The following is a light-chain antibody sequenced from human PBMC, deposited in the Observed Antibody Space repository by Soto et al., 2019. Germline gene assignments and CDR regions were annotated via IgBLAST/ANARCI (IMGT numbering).Light chain of an antibody. CDR1: SSDVGGYNY. Sequence: QSVLTQPHSVCGSPGQSVAISCSGTSSDVGGYNYVSWYQQHPGKAPKLIIFDVNKRPSGVPDRFSGSKSGSTASPTISGLQAEDEADYYCCSYGGSFYVVGTGTKVTVL. J-gene: IGLJ1*01. CDR2: DVN. V-gene: IGLV2-11*01. CDR3: CSYGGSFYV.